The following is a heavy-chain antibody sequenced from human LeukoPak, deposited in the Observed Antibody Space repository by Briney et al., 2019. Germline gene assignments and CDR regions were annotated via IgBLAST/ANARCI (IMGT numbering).Heavy chain of an antibody. CDR1: GGSISSYY. D-gene: IGHD2-2*02. CDR3: ARLAYCSSTSCYIGAFDI. J-gene: IGHJ3*02. V-gene: IGHV4-59*01. Sequence: SETLSLTCTVSGGSISSYYWSWIRQPPGKGLEWIGYIYYSGSTNYNPSLKSRVTTSVDTSKNQFSLKLSSVTAADTAVYYCARLAYCSSTSCYIGAFDIWGQGTMVTVSS. CDR2: IYYSGST.